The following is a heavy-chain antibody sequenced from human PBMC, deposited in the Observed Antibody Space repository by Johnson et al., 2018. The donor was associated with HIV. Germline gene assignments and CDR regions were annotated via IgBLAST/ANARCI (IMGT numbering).Heavy chain of an antibody. J-gene: IGHJ3*02. CDR3: ARIQYNFWSDPDAFDI. Sequence: QVQLVESGGGVVQPGGSLRLSCAASGFTFSTSAMHWVRQAPGKGLKWVATISYDGINKYYADSLKGRFAISRDNSRNTLDLRMDSLRAEDTAVYYCARIQYNFWSDPDAFDIWGQGTIVIVSS. CDR2: ISYDGINK. CDR1: GFTFSTSA. D-gene: IGHD3-3*01. V-gene: IGHV3-30*09.